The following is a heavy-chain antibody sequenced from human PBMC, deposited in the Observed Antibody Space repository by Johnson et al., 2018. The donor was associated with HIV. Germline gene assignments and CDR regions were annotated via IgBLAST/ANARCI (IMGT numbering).Heavy chain of an antibody. D-gene: IGHD3-22*01. J-gene: IGHJ3*02. V-gene: IGHV3-20*04. CDR1: GFTFDDYG. CDR2: INWNGGST. Sequence: VQLVESGGGLVQPGGSLRLSCAASGFTFDDYGMSWVRQAPGKGLEWVSGINWNGGSTGYADSVKGRFTISRDNAKNSLYLQMNSLRAEDTALYYCVRVRTGDSSGYHDAFDIGGQGTMVTVSS. CDR3: VRVRTGDSSGYHDAFDI.